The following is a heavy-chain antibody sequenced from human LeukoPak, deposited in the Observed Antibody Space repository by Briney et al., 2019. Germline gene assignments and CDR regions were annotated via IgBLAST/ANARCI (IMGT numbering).Heavy chain of an antibody. Sequence: PGRSLRLSCAASGFTFDDYAMHWVRQAPGKGLEWVSAISGSGGSTYYADSVKVRLTISRDNAKNSLYLQMNSLRADDTAIYYCARVPPQDRTWFDPWGQGTLVTVSS. V-gene: IGHV3-9*01. CDR2: ISGSGGST. J-gene: IGHJ5*02. CDR3: ARVPPQDRTWFDP. D-gene: IGHD2-15*01. CDR1: GFTFDDYA.